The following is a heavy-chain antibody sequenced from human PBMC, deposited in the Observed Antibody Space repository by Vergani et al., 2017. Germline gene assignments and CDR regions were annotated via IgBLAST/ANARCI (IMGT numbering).Heavy chain of an antibody. CDR2: ISYTGSI. D-gene: IGHD6-19*01. CDR1: GGSINSGGYF. J-gene: IGHJ5*02. Sequence: QVQLQESGPGLVKPSQTLSLTCIVSGGSINSGGYFWSWIRQHPGKGLEWVGYISYTGSITYNPSLKSRVIVSVDTTKNQFSLKLTSVTAADTAIYYCARAPVAGNCFDPWGQGTLVTVSS. V-gene: IGHV4-31*02. CDR3: ARAPVAGNCFDP.